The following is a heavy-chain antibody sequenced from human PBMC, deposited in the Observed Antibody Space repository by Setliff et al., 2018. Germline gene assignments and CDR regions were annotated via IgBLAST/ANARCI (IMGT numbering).Heavy chain of an antibody. CDR1: GYTFTSYG. Sequence: ASVKVSCKASGYTFTSYGISWVRQAPGQGLEWMGWISAYNGNTNYAQKLQGRVTMTTDTSTSTAYMELRSLRSDDTAVYYCARAPAYSSTPGSYAFDIWGQGAMVTVSS. J-gene: IGHJ3*02. CDR3: ARAPAYSSTPGSYAFDI. CDR2: ISAYNGNT. D-gene: IGHD6-13*01. V-gene: IGHV1-18*01.